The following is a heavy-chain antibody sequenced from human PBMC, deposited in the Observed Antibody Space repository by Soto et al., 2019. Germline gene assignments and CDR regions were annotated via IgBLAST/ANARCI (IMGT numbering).Heavy chain of an antibody. D-gene: IGHD3-22*01. CDR3: ANSSAGDSSAFWFDP. J-gene: IGHJ5*02. CDR2: IIPIFGTA. V-gene: IGHV1-69*12. Sequence: QVQLVQSGAEVKKPGSSVKVSCKASGGIFSNSVINWVRQAPGQGLEWMGGIIPIFGTANYAQKFQGRVTITADEFTSTAYMELSSLRSEDTAVYYCANSSAGDSSAFWFDPWGQGTLVTVSS. CDR1: GGIFSNSV.